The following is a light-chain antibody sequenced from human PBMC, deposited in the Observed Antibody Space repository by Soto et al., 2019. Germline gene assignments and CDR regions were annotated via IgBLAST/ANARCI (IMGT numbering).Light chain of an antibody. CDR2: GVS. V-gene: IGKV1-39*01. J-gene: IGKJ1*01. Sequence: DIQMTQSPSSLSASVGDKVTITCRASQSISSSLNWYQQKSGKAPNLLIYGVSRLQGGVPSWGGGSGAGKDCNLTISSLQPEDVATYYCQQTYSTPRTFGQGTKVDIK. CDR3: QQTYSTPRT. CDR1: QSISSS.